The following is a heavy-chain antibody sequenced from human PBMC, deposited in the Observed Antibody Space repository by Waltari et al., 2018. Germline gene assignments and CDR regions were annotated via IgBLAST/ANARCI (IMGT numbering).Heavy chain of an antibody. J-gene: IGHJ4*02. Sequence: QVQLVESGGGVVQPGRSLRLSCAASGFTFSSSGMHWVRQAPGKGLEWVAVIWYDGSNKDYADSVKGRFTISRDKSKNTLYLQMNSLRAEDTAVYYCARVGCSGGSCYPDYWGQGTLVTVSS. CDR3: ARVGCSGGSCYPDY. V-gene: IGHV3-33*01. CDR2: IWYDGSNK. CDR1: GFTFSSSG. D-gene: IGHD2-15*01.